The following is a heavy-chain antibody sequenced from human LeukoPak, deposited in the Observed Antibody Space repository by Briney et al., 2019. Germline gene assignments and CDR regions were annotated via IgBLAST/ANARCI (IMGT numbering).Heavy chain of an antibody. CDR1: GGSISSYY. J-gene: IGHJ4*02. V-gene: IGHV4-59*12. Sequence: PSETLSLTCTVSGGSISSYYWSWIRQPPGKGLEWIGSIYYSGNTYYNPSLKSRVTISVDTSKNQFSLKLSSVTAADTAVYHCARDAYRSIAAAGTDYWGQGTLVTVSS. D-gene: IGHD6-13*01. CDR3: ARDAYRSIAAAGTDY. CDR2: IYYSGNT.